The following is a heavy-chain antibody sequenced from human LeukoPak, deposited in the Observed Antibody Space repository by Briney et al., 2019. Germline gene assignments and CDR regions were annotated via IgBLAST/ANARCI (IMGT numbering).Heavy chain of an antibody. V-gene: IGHV6-1*01. CDR3: ARIAVGVVPY. Sequence: SQTLSLTCAISGDSVSSNSAAWSWIRQSPSRGLEWLGRTYYRSKWFNDYAESVKSRITINTDASKNQFSLQLNSVNPDDTAVYYCARIAVGVVPYWGQGTLVTVSS. CDR1: GDSVSSNSAA. D-gene: IGHD1-26*01. J-gene: IGHJ4*02. CDR2: TYYRSKWFN.